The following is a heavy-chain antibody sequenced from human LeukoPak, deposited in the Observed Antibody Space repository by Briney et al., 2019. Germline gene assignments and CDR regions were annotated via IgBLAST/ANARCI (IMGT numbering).Heavy chain of an antibody. D-gene: IGHD6-13*01. CDR1: GGSISTYY. Sequence: PSETLSLTCTVSGGSISTYYWTWIRQPPGKGLEWIGYIYYSGSTQYNPSLKSRVTMSVETSKNQFSLSLTSVTAADTAVYYCARGGRIAAAGTGYFDYWGQGTLVTVSS. J-gene: IGHJ4*02. V-gene: IGHV4-59*01. CDR2: IYYSGST. CDR3: ARGGRIAAAGTGYFDY.